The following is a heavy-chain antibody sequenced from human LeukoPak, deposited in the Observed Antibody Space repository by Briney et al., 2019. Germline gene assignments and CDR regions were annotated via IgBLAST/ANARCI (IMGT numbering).Heavy chain of an antibody. D-gene: IGHD3-22*01. V-gene: IGHV3-21*01. Sequence: PGGPLRLFCGPSGFPLRSYRKNWAPHATEGAGEGVSSISSSSSYIYYADPVKGRFTISRDNTKNSLYLQMNSLRAEDKTVEYCARGRPHNYLDSSGYPFDYWGQGTLVTVSS. CDR2: ISSSSSYI. J-gene: IGHJ4*02. CDR1: GFPLRSYR. CDR3: ARGRPHNYLDSSGYPFDY.